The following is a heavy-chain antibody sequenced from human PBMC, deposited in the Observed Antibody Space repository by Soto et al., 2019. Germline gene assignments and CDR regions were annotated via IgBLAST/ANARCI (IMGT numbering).Heavy chain of an antibody. CDR2: IYHSGST. Sequence: SETLSLTCAVSGGSISSSNWWSWVRQPPGKGLEWIGEIYHSGSTNYNPSLKSRVTISVDKSKNQFSLKLSSVTAADTAVYYCARENTSGGYDFWSGYRYYYGMDVWGQGTTVTVSS. V-gene: IGHV4-4*02. CDR1: GGSISSSNW. CDR3: ARENTSGGYDFWSGYRYYYGMDV. J-gene: IGHJ6*02. D-gene: IGHD3-3*01.